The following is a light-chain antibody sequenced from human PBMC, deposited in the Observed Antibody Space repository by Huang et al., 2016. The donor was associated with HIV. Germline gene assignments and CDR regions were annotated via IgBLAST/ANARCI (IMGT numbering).Light chain of an antibody. J-gene: IGKJ4*01. V-gene: IGKV3-15*01. CDR3: QQYNNWPPLT. CDR1: QSVSTN. CDR2: GTS. Sequence: EIVMTQSPATLSVSPGERATLSFRASQSVSTNLAWYQQKAGQAPRLRMYGTSTRATGVPARFSGSGSGTEFTLTISSLQSEDFAVYYCQQYNNWPPLTFGGGTRVEIK.